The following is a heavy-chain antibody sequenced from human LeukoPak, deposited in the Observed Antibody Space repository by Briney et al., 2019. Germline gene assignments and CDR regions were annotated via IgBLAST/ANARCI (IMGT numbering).Heavy chain of an antibody. D-gene: IGHD3-22*01. J-gene: IGHJ4*02. CDR3: VGDSNGYYYGYDY. CDR2: INHNGNVN. V-gene: IGHV3-7*03. Sequence: GGSLRLSCAASGFTFSSYWMNWARQAPGKGLEWVASINHNGNVNYYVDSVKGRFTISRDNAKNSLYLQMSNLRAEDTAVYYCVGDSNGYYYGYDYWGQGTLVTVSS. CDR1: GFTFSSYW.